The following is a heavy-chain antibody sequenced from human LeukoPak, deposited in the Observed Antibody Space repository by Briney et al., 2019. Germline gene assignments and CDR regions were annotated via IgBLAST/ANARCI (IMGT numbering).Heavy chain of an antibody. Sequence: GRSLRLSCAASGFTFSSYAMHWVRQAPGKGLEWVALISYDESNTFYADSVKGRFTTSRDNSKNTLYLQMNSLRVEDTAVYYCARDGDGDYVFSYYFDYWGQGTLVTVSS. CDR3: ARDGDGDYVFSYYFDY. CDR1: GFTFSSYA. D-gene: IGHD4-17*01. J-gene: IGHJ4*02. V-gene: IGHV3-30*04. CDR2: ISYDESNT.